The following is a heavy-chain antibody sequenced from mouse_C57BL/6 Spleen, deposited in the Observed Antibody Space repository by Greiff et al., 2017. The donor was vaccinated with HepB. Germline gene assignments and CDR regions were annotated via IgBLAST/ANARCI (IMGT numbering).Heavy chain of an antibody. CDR2: IWSGGST. CDR1: GFSLTSYG. V-gene: IGHV2-2*01. D-gene: IGHD2-3*01. CDR3: ARTSYDYWYFDV. Sequence: QVQLQQSGPGLVQPSQSLSITCTVSGFSLTSYGVHWVRQSPGKGLEWLGVIWSGGSTDYNAAFISRLSISKDNSKSQVFFKMNSLQADDTAIYYCARTSYDYWYFDVWGTGTTVTVSS. J-gene: IGHJ1*03.